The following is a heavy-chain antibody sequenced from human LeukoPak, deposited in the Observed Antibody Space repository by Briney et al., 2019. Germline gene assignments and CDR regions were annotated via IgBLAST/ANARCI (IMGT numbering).Heavy chain of an antibody. CDR3: ARGNYYYDSSGYSFDY. J-gene: IGHJ4*02. Sequence: PSETLSLTCAVYGGSFSGYYWSWIRQPPGKGLEWIGEINHSGSTNYNPSLKSRVTISVDTSKNQFSLKLSSVTAADTAVYYCARGNYYYDSSGYSFDYWGQGTLVTVSS. D-gene: IGHD3-22*01. CDR2: INHSGST. CDR1: GGSFSGYY. V-gene: IGHV4-34*01.